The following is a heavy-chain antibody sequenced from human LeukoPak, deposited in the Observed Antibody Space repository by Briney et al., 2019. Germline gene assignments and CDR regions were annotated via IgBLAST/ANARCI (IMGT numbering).Heavy chain of an antibody. J-gene: IGHJ4*02. CDR1: GFTVSSNY. CDR2: IYSGGST. Sequence: GGSLRLSCAASGFTVSSNYMSWVRQAPGKGLEWVSVIYSGGSTYYADSVKGRFTISRHNSKNTLYLQMNSLRAEDTAVYYCAREAGYYGSSGYEGIFDYWGQGTLVTVSS. CDR3: AREAGYYGSSGYEGIFDY. V-gene: IGHV3-53*04. D-gene: IGHD3-22*01.